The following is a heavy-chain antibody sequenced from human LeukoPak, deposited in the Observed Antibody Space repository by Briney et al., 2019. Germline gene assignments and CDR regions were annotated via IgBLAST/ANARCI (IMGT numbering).Heavy chain of an antibody. Sequence: GASVKVSCKASGYTFTSYYMHWVRQAPGQGLEWMGIINPSGGSTSYAQKFQGRVTMTRDMSTSTVYMELSSLRSEDTAVYYYARADIVATIPFDYWGQGTLVTVSS. D-gene: IGHD5-12*01. CDR1: GYTFTSYY. CDR3: ARADIVATIPFDY. V-gene: IGHV1-46*01. CDR2: INPSGGST. J-gene: IGHJ4*02.